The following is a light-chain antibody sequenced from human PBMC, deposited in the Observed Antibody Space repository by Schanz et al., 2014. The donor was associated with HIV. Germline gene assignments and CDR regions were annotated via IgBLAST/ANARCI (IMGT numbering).Light chain of an antibody. Sequence: EIVLTQSPGTLYLSPGERATLSCRASQNVGSSYLAWYQQKPGQAPRLVIYSTSSRATGISDRFSGSGSGTDFTLSISRLEPEDFAVYYCQQSGDSGGTFGGGTKVDMK. V-gene: IGKV3-20*01. CDR2: STS. J-gene: IGKJ4*01. CDR1: QNVGSSY. CDR3: QQSGDSGGT.